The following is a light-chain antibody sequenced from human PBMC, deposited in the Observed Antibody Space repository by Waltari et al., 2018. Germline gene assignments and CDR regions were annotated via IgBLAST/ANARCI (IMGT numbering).Light chain of an antibody. Sequence: ELLMTQSPASLSLSPWERATLSSRAGQSVGINLAWYQQRPGQAPRLLIYGASTRATGIPARFSGSGSDTEFTLTISSLKSEDFAVYYCQQYNSWPRTFGQGTKVEIK. J-gene: IGKJ1*01. CDR1: QSVGIN. CDR2: GAS. CDR3: QQYNSWPRT. V-gene: IGKV3-15*01.